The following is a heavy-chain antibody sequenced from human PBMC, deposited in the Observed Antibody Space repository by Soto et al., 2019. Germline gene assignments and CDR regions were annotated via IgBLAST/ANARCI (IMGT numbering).Heavy chain of an antibody. J-gene: IGHJ4*02. Sequence: PGGSLRLPCAASGFNFNTYAMNWFRQAPGKGLKWVSAISADGAGTYYADSVKGWFTISRATSKNTLSLQMNSLKAEDPAIFYFARIGTSSCTDYWGQGTLVTVSS. CDR2: ISADGAGT. CDR1: GFNFNTYA. D-gene: IGHD2-2*02. CDR3: ARIGTSSCTDY. V-gene: IGHV3-23*01.